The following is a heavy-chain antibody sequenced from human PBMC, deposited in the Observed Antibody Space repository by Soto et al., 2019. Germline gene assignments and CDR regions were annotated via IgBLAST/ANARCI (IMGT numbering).Heavy chain of an antibody. J-gene: IGHJ6*03. CDR1: GYTFTSYA. V-gene: IGHV1-3*01. D-gene: IGHD3-3*01. Sequence: GASVKVSCKASGYTFTSYAMHWVRQAPGQRLEWMGWINAGNGNTKYSQKFQGRVTITRDTSASTAYMELSSLRSEDTAVYYCARGYYDFWSGYSGEYYYYYMDVWGKGTTVTVSS. CDR3: ARGYYDFWSGYSGEYYYYYMDV. CDR2: INAGNGNT.